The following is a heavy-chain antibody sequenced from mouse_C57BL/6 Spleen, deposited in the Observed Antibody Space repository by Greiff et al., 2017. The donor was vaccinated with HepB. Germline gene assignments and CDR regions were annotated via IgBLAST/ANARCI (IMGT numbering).Heavy chain of an antibody. Sequence: EVQLQQSGPELVKPGASVKIPCKASGYTFTDYNMDWVQQSHGKSLEWIGDINPNNGGTIYNQKFKGKATLTVDKSSSTAFMELRSLTSEDTAVYYCARRISNYAYYFDYWGQGTTLTVSS. V-gene: IGHV1-18*01. CDR3: ARRISNYAYYFDY. CDR2: INPNNGGT. J-gene: IGHJ2*01. CDR1: GYTFTDYN. D-gene: IGHD2-5*01.